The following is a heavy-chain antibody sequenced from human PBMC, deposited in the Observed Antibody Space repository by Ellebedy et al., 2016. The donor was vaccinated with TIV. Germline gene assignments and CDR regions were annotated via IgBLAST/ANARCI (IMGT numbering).Heavy chain of an antibody. CDR1: GYSFTTYY. V-gene: IGHV1-46*01. Sequence: AASVKVSCKASGYSFTTYYIHWVRQSPGHGLEWMGLIDPSDGSTTSPLKFRARITMTRDTSTDTLFMEIRSLRNDDTAVYYCARGRGVGETADFWGQGTPVTVSS. J-gene: IGHJ4*02. D-gene: IGHD1-26*01. CDR3: ARGRGVGETADF. CDR2: IDPSDGST.